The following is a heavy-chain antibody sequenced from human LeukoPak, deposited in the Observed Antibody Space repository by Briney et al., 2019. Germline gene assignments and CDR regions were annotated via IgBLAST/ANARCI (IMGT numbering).Heavy chain of an antibody. Sequence: VASVRVSCKASGYSFTGFYIHWVRQAPGKGLEGMGWINPSNGGTDYAHNFQGRVTMTRDTSVSTAYMELSGLRFDDTAVYYCARDHHRQTPISFDPWGQGTLVTVSS. CDR1: GYSFTGFY. CDR2: INPSNGGT. J-gene: IGHJ5*02. CDR3: ARDHHRQTPISFDP. V-gene: IGHV1-2*02.